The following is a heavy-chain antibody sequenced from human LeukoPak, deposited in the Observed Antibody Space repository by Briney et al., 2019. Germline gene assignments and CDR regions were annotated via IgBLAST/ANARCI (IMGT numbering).Heavy chain of an antibody. CDR2: IYPGDSDT. D-gene: IGHD1-26*01. V-gene: IGHV5-51*01. CDR3: ARRPTGRFRIVGATDY. Sequence: GESLKISCKGSGYSFTSYWIGWVRLMPGKGLEWMGIIYPGDSDTRYSPSFQGQVTISADKSISTAYLQWSSLKASDTAMYYCARRPTGRFRIVGATDYWGQGTLVTVSS. CDR1: GYSFTSYW. J-gene: IGHJ4*02.